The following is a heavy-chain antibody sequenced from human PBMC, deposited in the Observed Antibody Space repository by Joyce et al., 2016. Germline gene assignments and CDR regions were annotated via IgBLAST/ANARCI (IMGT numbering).Heavy chain of an antibody. J-gene: IGHJ6*02. V-gene: IGHV3-74*01. D-gene: IGHD1-26*01. CDR3: ARTGGSYYDYYYYGLDV. Sequence: EVQLVESGGGLVQPGGSLRLSCTASGFTFSSYWMHWVRQVSGKGLVWVADVSSDEGSTSYADSVKGRFTITRDNAKNTLYLHMNSLRTEDTAVYYCARTGGSYYDYYYYGLDVWGQGTTVIDSS. CDR1: GFTFSSYW. CDR2: VSSDEGST.